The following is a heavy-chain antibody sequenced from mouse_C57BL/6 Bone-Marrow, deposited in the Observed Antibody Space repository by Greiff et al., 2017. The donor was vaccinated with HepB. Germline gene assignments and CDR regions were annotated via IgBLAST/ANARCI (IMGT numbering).Heavy chain of an antibody. CDR2: IYPGSGST. D-gene: IGHD1-1*02. V-gene: IGHV1-55*01. CDR1: GYTFTSYW. J-gene: IGHJ3*01. CDR3: AREGYGPWFAY. Sequence: QVQLQQPGAELVKPGASVKMSCKASGYTFTSYWITWVKQRPGQGLEWIGDIYPGSGSTNYNEKFKSKATLTVDSSSSTAYMQLSSLTSADSAVYYCAREGYGPWFAYWGQGTLVTVSA.